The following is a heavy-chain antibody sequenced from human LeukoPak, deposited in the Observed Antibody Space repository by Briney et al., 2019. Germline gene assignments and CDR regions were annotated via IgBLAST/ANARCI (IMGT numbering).Heavy chain of an antibody. CDR1: GYTFTGYF. V-gene: IGHV1-2*02. Sequence: ASVKVSCKASGYTFTGYFMHWVRQAPGQGLEWMGWIKTNSGGTKYAQKFRGRVTMTRDTSISTAYMELTRLRSDDTAVYYCAREVAATPSDFDYWGQGTLVTVSS. CDR2: IKTNSGGT. J-gene: IGHJ4*02. D-gene: IGHD5-12*01. CDR3: AREVAATPSDFDY.